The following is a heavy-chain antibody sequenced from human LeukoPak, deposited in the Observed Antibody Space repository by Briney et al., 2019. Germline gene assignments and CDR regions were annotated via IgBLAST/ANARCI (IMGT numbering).Heavy chain of an antibody. V-gene: IGHV4-34*01. D-gene: IGHD7-27*01. Sequence: SETLSLTCAVYGGSFSGYYWSWIRQPPGKGLEWIGEINHSGSTNYNPSLKSRVNISVDTSKNQFSLKLGSVTAADTAVYYCARAAAGDSDYWGQGTLVTVSS. J-gene: IGHJ4*02. CDR2: INHSGST. CDR3: ARAAAGDSDY. CDR1: GGSFSGYY.